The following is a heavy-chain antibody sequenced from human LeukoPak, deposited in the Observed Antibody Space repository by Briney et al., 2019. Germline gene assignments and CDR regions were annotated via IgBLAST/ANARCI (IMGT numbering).Heavy chain of an antibody. V-gene: IGHV3-23*01. CDR3: ARVTYGSGTYGAFDY. Sequence: GGSLRLSCAASAFTFSSYGMHWVRQAPGKGLEWVSTISGSGDNTYYADSVKGRFTISRDNSKNTLYLQMNSLRAEDTAVYYCARVTYGSGTYGAFDYWGQGTLVTVSS. CDR1: AFTFSSYG. CDR2: ISGSGDNT. J-gene: IGHJ4*02. D-gene: IGHD3-10*01.